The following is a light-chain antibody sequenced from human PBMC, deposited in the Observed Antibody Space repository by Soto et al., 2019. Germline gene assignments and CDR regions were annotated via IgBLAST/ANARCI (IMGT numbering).Light chain of an antibody. CDR3: LQHNSYPQT. J-gene: IGKJ1*01. Sequence: DIQMTQSPSTLSASVGDTVTITCRASQRMSGWLAWHQQKPGKAPKLLIYDVSALKRGVPARFSGSRSGPEFSLTISSLQPDDFATYYCLQHNSYPQTFGQGTKVDIK. CDR1: QRMSGW. CDR2: DVS. V-gene: IGKV1-5*01.